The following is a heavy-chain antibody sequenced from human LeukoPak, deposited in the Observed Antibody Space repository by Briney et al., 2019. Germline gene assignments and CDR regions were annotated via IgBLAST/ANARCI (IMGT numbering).Heavy chain of an antibody. CDR3: AKRGDSGSYPYYFDN. Sequence: PGGSLRLSCAASGFTFSIYWMHWVRQAPGKGLVWVSRINTDGSGTNYADSVKGRFTISRDNAKNTLYLQMNSLSAEDTAVYYCAKRGDSGSYPYYFDNWGQGTLVTVSS. J-gene: IGHJ4*02. CDR1: GFTFSIYW. CDR2: INTDGSGT. V-gene: IGHV3-74*01. D-gene: IGHD1-26*01.